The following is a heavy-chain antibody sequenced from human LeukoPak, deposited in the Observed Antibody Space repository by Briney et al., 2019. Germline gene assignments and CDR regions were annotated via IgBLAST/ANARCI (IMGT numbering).Heavy chain of an antibody. CDR3: ARDQVDTAMALLDY. V-gene: IGHV3-30*02. D-gene: IGHD5-18*01. J-gene: IGHJ4*02. Sequence: GGSLRLSCAASGFSFSSYVMHWVRQAPGKGLEWVAFIRYDGSDKYYADSVKGRFTISRDNSKNTLYLQMNSLRAEDTAVYYCARDQVDTAMALLDYWGQGTPVTVSS. CDR2: IRYDGSDK. CDR1: GFSFSSYV.